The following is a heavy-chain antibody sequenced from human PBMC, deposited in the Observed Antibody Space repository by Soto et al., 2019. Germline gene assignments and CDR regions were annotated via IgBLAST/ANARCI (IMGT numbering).Heavy chain of an antibody. J-gene: IGHJ4*02. D-gene: IGHD3-22*01. CDR1: GYTLTELS. V-gene: IGHV1-24*01. CDR3: ASDLLPEHYYDSSGASGY. Sequence: ASVKVSCQVSGYTLTELSMYWVRQAPGKGFEWMGGFDPEDGGTIYAQKFQGRDTGTEDTSTDTAYMELSSLRSDDTAVYYCASDLLPEHYYDSSGASGYWGEGTLVTVPS. CDR2: FDPEDGGT.